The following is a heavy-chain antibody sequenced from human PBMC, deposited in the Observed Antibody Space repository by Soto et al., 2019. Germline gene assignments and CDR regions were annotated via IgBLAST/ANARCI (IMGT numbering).Heavy chain of an antibody. CDR3: ADGSDYRDRIFRYLDL. CDR2: INNSGGDT. Sequence: EVQLLESGGGLVQPGGSLRLSCAASGFTLSSYAMSWVRQAPGKGLEGVSVINNSGGDTYYVDSVKGRFAFSRDSSKNTLDLEWHSLRAEDTAVYYGADGSDYRDRIFRYLDLWGRGTLVTVSS. D-gene: IGHD2-15*01. J-gene: IGHJ2*01. CDR1: GFTLSSYA. V-gene: IGHV3-23*01.